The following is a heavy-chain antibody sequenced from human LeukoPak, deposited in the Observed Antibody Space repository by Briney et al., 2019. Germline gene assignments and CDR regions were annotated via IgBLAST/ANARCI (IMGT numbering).Heavy chain of an antibody. CDR3: GVLWFGSDAYYSFDF. Sequence: PGGSLRLSCTDSLFALSVYEMTSVSQAPGKGLEWVSSISVTTIYTLSADSVRGRFTNSRDNVENSLYLPKNNLGGEDTRDQVCGVLWFGSDAYYSFDFWGQGTLVTVSS. CDR1: LFALSVYE. CDR2: ISVTTIYT. D-gene: IGHD3-10*01. V-gene: IGHV3-21*01. J-gene: IGHJ4*02.